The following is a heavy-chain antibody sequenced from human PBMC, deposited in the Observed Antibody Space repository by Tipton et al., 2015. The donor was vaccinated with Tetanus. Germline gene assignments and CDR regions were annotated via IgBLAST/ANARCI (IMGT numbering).Heavy chain of an antibody. CDR3: ARHGGRLAYYYYGMDV. D-gene: IGHD3-16*01. V-gene: IGHV3-23*01. CDR2: ISGSGGST. CDR1: GSTFSSYA. J-gene: IGHJ6*02. Sequence: SLRLSCAASGSTFSSYAMNWVRQAPGKGLEWVSAISGSGGSTYYADSVKGRFTISRDNSKNTLFLQMNSLRADDTAVYYCARHGGRLAYYYYGMDVWGQGTTVTVSS.